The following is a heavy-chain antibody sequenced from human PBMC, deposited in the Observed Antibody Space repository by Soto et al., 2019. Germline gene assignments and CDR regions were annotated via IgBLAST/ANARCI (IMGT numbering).Heavy chain of an antibody. CDR1: GFAVSSNY. CDR3: ARHRHPRGTVGATSPLDP. V-gene: IGHV3-53*01. D-gene: IGHD1-26*01. CDR2: HYSGGST. Sequence: GGSLRLSCAISGFAVSSNYLSWVRQAPGKGLEWVSVHYSGGSTYYADSVQGRFTISRDKSNSTLYLQMRRVRAEDTAVYFCARHRHPRGTVGATSPLDPWGQGTQVTVSS. J-gene: IGHJ5*02.